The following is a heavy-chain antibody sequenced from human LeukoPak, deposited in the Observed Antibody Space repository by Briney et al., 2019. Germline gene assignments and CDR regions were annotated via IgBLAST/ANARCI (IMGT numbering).Heavy chain of an antibody. V-gene: IGHV1-18*01. CDR1: GYTFTSYG. J-gene: IGHJ2*01. CDR2: VSPYNSNT. Sequence: ASVKVSCKASGYTFTSYGIGWVRQARGQGLEWMGWVSPYNSNTNPAQNLQGRVTMTRDTSTSTVYMELSSLRSEDTAVYYCARSLEETIAVAGRHWYFDLWGRGTLVTVSS. D-gene: IGHD6-19*01. CDR3: ARSLEETIAVAGRHWYFDL.